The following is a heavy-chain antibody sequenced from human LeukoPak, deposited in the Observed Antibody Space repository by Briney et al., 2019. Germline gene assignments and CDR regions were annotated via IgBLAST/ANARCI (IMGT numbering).Heavy chain of an antibody. CDR2: ISGSGGST. V-gene: IGHV3-23*01. CDR1: GFTFSSYA. CDR3: AKIFLPYDILTPYGMDV. D-gene: IGHD3-9*01. J-gene: IGHJ6*02. Sequence: PGGSLRLSCAASGFTFSSYAMSWVRQAPGKGLEWVSAISGSGGSTYYADSVKGRCTISRDNSKNTLYLQMNRLRAEDTAVYYCAKIFLPYDILTPYGMDVWGQGTTVTVSS.